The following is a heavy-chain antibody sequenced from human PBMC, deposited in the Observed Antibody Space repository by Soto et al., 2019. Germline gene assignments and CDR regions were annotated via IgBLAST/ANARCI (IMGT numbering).Heavy chain of an antibody. V-gene: IGHV4-4*07. CDR3: GRGQRFSDWFGP. J-gene: IGHJ5*02. CDR2: VYSSGGT. Sequence: PSETLSLTCAASSDTVCIYYCTLIRQPAGKGLEWIGRVYSSGGTHYNPSLKSRVTISLDTSKNQFSLRLLSVTDADTAVYYCGRGQRFSDWFGPRGEGTLGSVSS. D-gene: IGHD3-3*01. CDR1: SDTVCIYY.